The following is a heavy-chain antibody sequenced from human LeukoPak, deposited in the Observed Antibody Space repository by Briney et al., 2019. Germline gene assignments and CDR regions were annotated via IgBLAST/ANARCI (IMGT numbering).Heavy chain of an antibody. Sequence: PSQPLSLTCTVSGGSISSYYWSWIRQPAGKGLECIGYIYYSGGTNYNPSLKSRVTISVDTSNNQFSLKLSSVTAADTAVYYCARASVVYYYMDVWGKGTTVTVSS. V-gene: IGHV4-59*01. D-gene: IGHD4-23*01. CDR1: GGSISSYY. J-gene: IGHJ6*03. CDR2: IYYSGGT. CDR3: ARASVVYYYMDV.